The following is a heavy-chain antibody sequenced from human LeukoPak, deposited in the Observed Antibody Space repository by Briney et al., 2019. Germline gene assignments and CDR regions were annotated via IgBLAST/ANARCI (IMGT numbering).Heavy chain of an antibody. V-gene: IGHV1-18*04. D-gene: IGHD3-10*01. CDR3: ARDNTYNSGVDYNPFDL. CDR2: ISGYNGKA. CDR1: GYTFTGYY. Sequence: GASVKVSCKASGYTFTGYYMHWVRQAPGQGLEWLGWISGYNGKAKYAQTLQDRVTLTTDTSTNTAYMELRRLTSDDTAMYYCARDNTYNSGVDYNPFDLWGQGTLVSVSA. J-gene: IGHJ4*02.